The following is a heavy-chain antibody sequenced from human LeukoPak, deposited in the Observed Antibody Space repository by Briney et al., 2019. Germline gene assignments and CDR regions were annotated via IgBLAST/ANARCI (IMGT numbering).Heavy chain of an antibody. CDR3: ARGGTPAVGTYYYYDGMDV. Sequence: GASVKVSCMASGGTFNNYSISWVRQAPGQGLECMGRIIPILGIANYTQKFQGRVTLTADKPTSTTYMELSSLRSEDTAVYYCARGGTPAVGTYYYYDGMDVWGQGTTVTVS. CDR2: IIPILGIA. J-gene: IGHJ6*02. D-gene: IGHD1-26*01. CDR1: GGTFNNYS. V-gene: IGHV1-69*02.